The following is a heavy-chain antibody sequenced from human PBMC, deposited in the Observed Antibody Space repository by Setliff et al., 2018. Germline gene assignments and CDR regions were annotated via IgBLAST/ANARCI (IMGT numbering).Heavy chain of an antibody. CDR2: ISTYTGKT. J-gene: IGHJ3*01. CDR3: ARFGGSCSSSSCYASDL. Sequence: ASVKVSCKTSGFTFTTFYIHWVRQAPGQGLEWMGMISTYTGKTNYAQKFQGRVTMTTDTSTGTGYMEMRSLRSDDTAVYFCARFGGSCSSSSCYASDLWGQGTMVTVSS. V-gene: IGHV1-18*04. D-gene: IGHD2-2*01. CDR1: GFTFTTFY.